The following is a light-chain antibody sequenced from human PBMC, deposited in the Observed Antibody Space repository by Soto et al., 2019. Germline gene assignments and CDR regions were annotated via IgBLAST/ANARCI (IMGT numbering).Light chain of an antibody. V-gene: IGLV1-47*02. CDR1: KSNVGNNY. Sequence: QSVLTQPPSASGTPGQSVTISCSGSKSNVGNNYVYWYQQLPGRAPKLLIYSNHQRPSGVPGRFSGSKSGTSGSLTVNGLRSEDEADYYCAAWDDSLSGQWVFGGGTKLTVL. CDR2: SNH. J-gene: IGLJ3*02. CDR3: AAWDDSLSGQWV.